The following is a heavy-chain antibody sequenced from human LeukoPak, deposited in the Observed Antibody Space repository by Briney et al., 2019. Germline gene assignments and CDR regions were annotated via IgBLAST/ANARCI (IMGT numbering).Heavy chain of an antibody. V-gene: IGHV3-30*03. CDR1: GFTFSSYG. D-gene: IGHD3-10*01. CDR3: ARDNGRGVSNYYYYMDV. CDR2: ISYDGSNK. Sequence: PGGSLRLSCAASGFTFSSYGMHWVRQAPGKGLEWVAVISYDGSNKYYADSVKGRFTISRDNSKNTLYLQMNSLRAEDTAVYYCARDNGRGVSNYYYYMDVWGKGTTVTVSS. J-gene: IGHJ6*03.